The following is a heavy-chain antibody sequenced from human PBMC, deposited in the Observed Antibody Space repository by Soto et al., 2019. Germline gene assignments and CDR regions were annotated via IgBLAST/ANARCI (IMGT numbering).Heavy chain of an antibody. CDR2: IYYSGST. CDR3: ATLNLSAYYYGMDV. J-gene: IGHJ6*02. CDR1: GGSISSGGYY. V-gene: IGHV4-31*03. Sequence: QVQLQESGPGLVKPSQTLSLTCTVSGGSISSGGYYWSWIRQYPGKGLEWIGYIYYSGSTYYNPSLKSRVTISVDTSKNQFSLKLSSVTAADTAVYYCATLNLSAYYYGMDVWGQGTTVTVSS.